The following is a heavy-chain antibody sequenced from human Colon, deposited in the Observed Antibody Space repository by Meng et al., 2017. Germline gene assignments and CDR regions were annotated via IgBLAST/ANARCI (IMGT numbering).Heavy chain of an antibody. D-gene: IGHD3-22*01. CDR2: ISTTGSIA. V-gene: IGHV3-11*01. J-gene: IGHJ4*02. CDR3: ATTGSRSSGS. Sequence: VGVVGLGGGWYKPGGSLRCSCAAFGFIFSDYYMAWIRQTPGKGLEWVSYISTTGSIAYYADSVKGRFTISRDNAKNSVYLQMNSLRAEDTAVYYCATTGSRSSGSWGQGTLVTVSS. CDR1: GFIFSDYY.